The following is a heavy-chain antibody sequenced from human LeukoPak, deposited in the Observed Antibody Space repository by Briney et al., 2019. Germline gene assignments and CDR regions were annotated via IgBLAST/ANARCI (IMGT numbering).Heavy chain of an antibody. CDR3: ARGLRGVVVVPAAMGKGFDY. J-gene: IGHJ4*02. Sequence: SETLSLTCAVYGGSFSGYYWSWIRQPPGKGLEWIGEINHSGSTNYNPSLKSRVTISVDTSKNQFSLKLGSVTAADTAVYYCARGLRGVVVVPAAMGKGFDYWGQGTLVTVSS. CDR2: INHSGST. CDR1: GGSFSGYY. V-gene: IGHV4-34*01. D-gene: IGHD2-2*01.